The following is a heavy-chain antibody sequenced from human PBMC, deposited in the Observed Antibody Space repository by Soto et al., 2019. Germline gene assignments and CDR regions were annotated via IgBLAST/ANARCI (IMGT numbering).Heavy chain of an antibody. CDR2: ISYSGST. V-gene: IGHV4-59*01. CDR1: GCSISGYY. CDR3: ARGGSLSGYQYYFDY. J-gene: IGHJ4*02. Sequence: LETLSLTCTVSGCSISGYYWSWIRQPPGKGLEWIGYISYSGSTNYNPSLKSRVTISVDTSKNQFSLKLSSVTAADTAVYYCARGGSLSGYQYYFDYWGQGTLVTVSS. D-gene: IGHD3-3*01.